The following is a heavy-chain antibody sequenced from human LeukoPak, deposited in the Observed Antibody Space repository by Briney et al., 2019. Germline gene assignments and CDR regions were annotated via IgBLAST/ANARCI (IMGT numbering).Heavy chain of an antibody. V-gene: IGHV1-2*02. CDR3: ARAALCGSGCYYFFDY. J-gene: IGHJ4*02. CDR2: INPNSGGT. CDR1: GYTFTGYY. D-gene: IGHD2-15*01. Sequence: ASVKVSCKASGYTFTGYYIHWVRQAPGQGLEWMGWINPNSGGTNYAQNFQGRVTMTKDTSISTAYMELSGLRSDDTAVYHCARAALCGSGCYYFFDYWGQGTQVTVSS.